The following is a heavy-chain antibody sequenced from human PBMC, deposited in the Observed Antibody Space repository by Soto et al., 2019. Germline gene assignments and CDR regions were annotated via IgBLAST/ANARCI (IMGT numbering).Heavy chain of an antibody. CDR1: GFTFSSYG. V-gene: IGHV3-30*18. Sequence: QVQVVESGGGVVQPGRSLRLSCAASGFTFSSYGMHWVRQAPGKGLEWVAIISYDGSNKYYADSGKGRCNISRDNSKNTVKQQLSSLRVEDNAVFYFEKELKGFISIRGVSRSYGIVVYSKGSTV. J-gene: IGHJ6*04. CDR2: ISYDGSNK. D-gene: IGHD3-10*01. CDR3: EKELKGFISIRGVSRSYGIVV.